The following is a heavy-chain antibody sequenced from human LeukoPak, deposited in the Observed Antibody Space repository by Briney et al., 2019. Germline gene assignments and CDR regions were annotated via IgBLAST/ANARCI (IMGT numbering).Heavy chain of an antibody. V-gene: IGHV3-30*09. CDR2: ISYDGSNK. D-gene: IGHD3-3*01. CDR3: ARGKRITIRYYYYMDV. J-gene: IGHJ6*03. Sequence: GGSLRLSCAASGFTLSSYAMHWVRQAPGKGLEWVAVISYDGSNKYYADSVKGRFAISRDNSKNTLYLQMNSLRAEDTAVYYCARGKRITIRYYYYMDVWGKGTTVTVSS. CDR1: GFTLSSYA.